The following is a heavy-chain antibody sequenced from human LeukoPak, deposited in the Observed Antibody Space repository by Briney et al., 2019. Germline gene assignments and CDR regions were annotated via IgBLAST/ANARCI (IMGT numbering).Heavy chain of an antibody. CDR3: AGAFRNYDFWSGYPYYFDY. CDR2: ISSSSYI. V-gene: IGHV3-21*01. Sequence: GGSLRLSCAASGFTFSSYSMNWVRQAPGKGLEWVSSISSSSYIYYADSVKGRFTISRDNAKNSLYLQMNSLRAEDTAVYYCAGAFRNYDFWSGYPYYFDYWGQGTLVTVSS. J-gene: IGHJ4*02. CDR1: GFTFSSYS. D-gene: IGHD3-3*01.